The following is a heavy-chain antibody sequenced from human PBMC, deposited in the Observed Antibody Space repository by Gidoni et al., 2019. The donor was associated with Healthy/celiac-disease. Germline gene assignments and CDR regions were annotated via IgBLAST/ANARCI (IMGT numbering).Heavy chain of an antibody. D-gene: IGHD4-17*01. Sequence: EVQLVESGGGLDKTGGARRRSCADSGFTFSSYSMNWVRQSPGKGLEWVSSISSSSSYIYYADSVKGRFTISRDNAKNSLYLQMNSLRAEDTAVYYCAREGLDTVTNDYWGQGTLFTVSS. CDR2: ISSSSSYI. J-gene: IGHJ4*02. CDR3: AREGLDTVTNDY. V-gene: IGHV3-21*01. CDR1: GFTFSSYS.